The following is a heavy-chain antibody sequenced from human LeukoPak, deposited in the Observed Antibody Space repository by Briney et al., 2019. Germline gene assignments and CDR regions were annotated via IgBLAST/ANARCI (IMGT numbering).Heavy chain of an antibody. D-gene: IGHD4-17*01. J-gene: IGHJ4*02. Sequence: PSETLSLTCTVSGGSISSYYWSWIRQPPGKGLEWIGYIYYSGSTYYNPSLKSRVTISVDTSKNQFSLKLSSVTAADTAVYYCARARDYGDYLNFDYWGQGTLVTVSS. V-gene: IGHV4-59*06. CDR2: IYYSGST. CDR3: ARARDYGDYLNFDY. CDR1: GGSISSYY.